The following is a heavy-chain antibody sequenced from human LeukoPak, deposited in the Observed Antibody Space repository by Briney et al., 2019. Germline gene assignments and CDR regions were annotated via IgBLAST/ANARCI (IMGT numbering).Heavy chain of an antibody. Sequence: GGSLRLSCAASGFSFSSYAMGWVRQAPGKGLDWVSTISGSGDTTYYADSVKGRFTISRDTSKNTLYLYLQMSSLRVEDTAVYYCAKNRGGFSGSYRYDALDIWGQGTLVTVSS. V-gene: IGHV3-23*01. CDR3: AKNRGGFSGSYRYDALDI. CDR1: GFSFSSYA. J-gene: IGHJ3*02. CDR2: ISGSGDTT. D-gene: IGHD1-26*01.